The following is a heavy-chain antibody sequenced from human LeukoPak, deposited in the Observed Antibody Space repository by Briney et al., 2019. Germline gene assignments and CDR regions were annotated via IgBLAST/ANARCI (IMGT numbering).Heavy chain of an antibody. CDR2: ISETI. J-gene: IGHJ4*02. V-gene: IGHV3-48*04. Sequence: GGSLRLSCIASGFVFSRDNMNWVRQAPGKGLEWVAHISETIYYADSVQGRFTISRDNAKNSLYLQMGNLRVDDTAMYYCVREVGRPKTFYFDSWGRGTPVTVSS. D-gene: IGHD3-16*01. CDR1: GFVFSRDN. CDR3: VREVGRPKTFYFDS.